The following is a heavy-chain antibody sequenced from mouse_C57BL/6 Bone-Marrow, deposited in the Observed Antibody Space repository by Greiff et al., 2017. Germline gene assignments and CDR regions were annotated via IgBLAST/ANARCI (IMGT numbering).Heavy chain of an antibody. Sequence: EVKLQESGPGLVKPSQSLSLTCSVTGYSITSGYYWNWIRQFPGNKLEWMGYISYDGSNNYNQSLKNRISITRDTSKNQFFLKLNSVTTEEPATYYCAREGAYYSNYDYWGQGTTLTVSS. CDR3: AREGAYYSNYDY. D-gene: IGHD2-5*01. CDR1: GYSITSGYY. CDR2: ISYDGSN. V-gene: IGHV3-6*01. J-gene: IGHJ2*01.